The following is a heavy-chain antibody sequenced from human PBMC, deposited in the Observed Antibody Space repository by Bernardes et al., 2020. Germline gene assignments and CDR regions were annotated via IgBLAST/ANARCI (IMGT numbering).Heavy chain of an antibody. CDR3: ARGGGIVVVPAAHNNWFDP. Sequence: SETLSLTCAVYGGSFSGYYWRWIRQPPGKGLEWIGEINHSGSTNYNPSLKSRVTISVDTSKNQFSLKLSSVTAADTAVYYCARGGGIVVVPAAHNNWFDPWGQGTLVTVSS. CDR2: INHSGST. J-gene: IGHJ5*02. V-gene: IGHV4-34*01. D-gene: IGHD2-2*01. CDR1: GGSFSGYY.